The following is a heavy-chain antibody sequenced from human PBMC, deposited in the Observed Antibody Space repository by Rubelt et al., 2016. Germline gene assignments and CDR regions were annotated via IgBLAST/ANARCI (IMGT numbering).Heavy chain of an antibody. V-gene: IGHV4-39*02. D-gene: IGHD3-22*01. Sequence: QLQLQESGPGLVRPSETLSLTCTVSGGSISSSSYYWGWIRQPAGKGLEWIGSNYSGSTYYNPSLKSRVTISVDKTKNQFSLKLTAVTAAETAVDYCARDRTYDSSGYHQYYFDYWGQGTLVTVSS. CDR2: NYSGST. CDR1: GGSISSSSYY. CDR3: ARDRTYDSSGYHQYYFDY. J-gene: IGHJ4*02.